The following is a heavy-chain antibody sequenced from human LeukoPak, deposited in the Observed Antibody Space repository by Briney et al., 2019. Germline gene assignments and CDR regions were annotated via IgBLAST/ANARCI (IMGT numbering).Heavy chain of an antibody. D-gene: IGHD2-15*01. J-gene: IGHJ4*02. CDR1: GFTFRSHG. Sequence: PGGSLRLPCAASGFTFRSHGMHWVRQAPGKGLEWVAVIWYDGSDKYYADSVKGRFTISRDNSKNTLYLQMNSLRAEDTAIYYCARDRGWPTVHFDLWGQGTLVTVSS. CDR3: ARDRGWPTVHFDL. CDR2: IWYDGSDK. V-gene: IGHV3-33*01.